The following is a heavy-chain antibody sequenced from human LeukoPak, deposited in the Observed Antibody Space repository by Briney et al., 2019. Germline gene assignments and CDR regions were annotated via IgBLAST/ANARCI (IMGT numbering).Heavy chain of an antibody. Sequence: PSETLSLTCTVSGGSISSGDYYWSWIRQPPGTGLEWIGYIYYSGSTYYNPSLKSRVTISVDTSKNQFSLKLSSVTAADTAVYYCAGGSGSYTYYYYYGMDVWGQGTTVTVSS. V-gene: IGHV4-30-4*01. CDR2: IYYSGST. J-gene: IGHJ6*02. D-gene: IGHD3-10*01. CDR1: GGSISSGDYY. CDR3: AGGSGSYTYYYYYGMDV.